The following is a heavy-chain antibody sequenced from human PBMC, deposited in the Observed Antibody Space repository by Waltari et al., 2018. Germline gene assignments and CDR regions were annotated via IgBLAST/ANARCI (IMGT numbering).Heavy chain of an antibody. CDR2: VSSTGCA. Sequence: QVLLQESGPGLVQASQTLSLTCTVSGASFSSADYYWSWIRRPAGKQMQWIGRVSSTGCANYDPSLKGRATISVDSTKNEFSLGLTSVTAADTATYYCAREDLAVRKTGGFDYWGQGVMVSVSS. CDR3: AREDLAVRKTGGFDY. D-gene: IGHD6-19*01. V-gene: IGHV4-61*02. J-gene: IGHJ4*02. CDR1: GASFSSADYY.